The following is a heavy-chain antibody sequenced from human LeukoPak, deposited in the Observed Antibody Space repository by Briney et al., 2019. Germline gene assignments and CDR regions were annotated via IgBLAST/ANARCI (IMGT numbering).Heavy chain of an antibody. CDR2: ISSSGSTI. V-gene: IGHV3-11*01. CDR1: GGSISSGGYY. Sequence: LSLTCTVSGGSISSGGYYMSWIRQAPGKGLEWVSYISSSGSTIYYADSVKGRFTISRDNAKNSLYLQMNSLRAEDTAVYYCARRTGDSYYFDYWGQGTLVTVSS. J-gene: IGHJ4*02. CDR3: ARRTGDSYYFDY. D-gene: IGHD1-26*01.